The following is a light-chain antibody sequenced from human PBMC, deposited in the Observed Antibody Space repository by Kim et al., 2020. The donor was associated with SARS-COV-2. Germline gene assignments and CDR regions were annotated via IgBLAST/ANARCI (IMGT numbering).Light chain of an antibody. CDR1: RSDLVSHNY. J-gene: IGLJ1*01. V-gene: IGLV2-14*03. CDR2: AFS. CDR3: SSYTRGSTNYV. Sequence: HSKTIACTGTRSDLVSHNYVSWDQQHPGKAPKLMIYAFSNRPSGVSNRFSGSKSGNTASLTISGLQAEDEADYYCSSYTRGSTNYVFGTGTQLTVL.